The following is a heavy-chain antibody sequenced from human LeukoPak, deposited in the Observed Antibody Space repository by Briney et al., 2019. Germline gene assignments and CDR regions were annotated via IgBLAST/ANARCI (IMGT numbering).Heavy chain of an antibody. Sequence: ASVKVSCKASGYTFTSYYMHWVRQAPGQGLEWMGIINPSGGSTSYAQKFQGRVTMTRDTSTSTVYMELNSLRAEDTALYYCAGRCSVTRCHFSSYGMDVWGQGTTVTVSS. CDR1: GYTFTSYY. V-gene: IGHV1-46*01. CDR3: AGRCSVTRCHFSSYGMDV. J-gene: IGHJ6*02. CDR2: INPSGGST. D-gene: IGHD2-15*01.